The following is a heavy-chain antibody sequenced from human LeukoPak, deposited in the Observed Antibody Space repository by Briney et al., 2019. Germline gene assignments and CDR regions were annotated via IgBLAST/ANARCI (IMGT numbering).Heavy chain of an antibody. D-gene: IGHD3-16*01. J-gene: IGHJ6*03. CDR3: AKLGGHPLHNYYVGV. Sequence: GGSLRLSCAASGFTFSSSAMSWVRQAPGEGLEWVSAISGSGGSTYYANSVKGRFTISRDNSNNTLYLQMNSLRAEDTAVYYCAKLGGHPLHNYYVGVWGKGTTVAVSS. V-gene: IGHV3-23*01. CDR1: GFTFSSSA. CDR2: ISGSGGST.